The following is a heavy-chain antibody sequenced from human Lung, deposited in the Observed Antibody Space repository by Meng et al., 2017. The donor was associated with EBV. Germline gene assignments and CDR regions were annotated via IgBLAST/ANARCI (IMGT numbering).Heavy chain of an antibody. V-gene: IGHV6-1*01. Sequence: QVQLQQSGPGLVKPSQTLSLPLVISGDSVSSSSAAWTWNRQSPSRGLEWLGRTYYRSKWYNDYAVFVKSRITINPDTSKNQFSLQLNSVTPEDTAAYYCARGATSVFDLWGRGTLVTVSS. J-gene: IGHJ2*01. CDR2: TYYRSKWYN. CDR3: ARGATSVFDL. CDR1: GDSVSSSSAA.